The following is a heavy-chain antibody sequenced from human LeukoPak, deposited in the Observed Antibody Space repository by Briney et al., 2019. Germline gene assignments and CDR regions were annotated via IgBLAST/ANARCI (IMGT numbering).Heavy chain of an antibody. CDR1: GGTFSSYA. D-gene: IGHD6-13*01. V-gene: IGHV1-18*01. CDR2: ISAYNGNT. CDR3: ARDLGYSSSWYVVDY. Sequence: ASVKVSCKASGGTFSSYAISWVRQAPGQGLEWMGWISAYNGNTNYAQKLQGRVTMTTDTSTSTAYMELRSLRSDDTAVYYCARDLGYSSSWYVVDYWGQGTLVTVSS. J-gene: IGHJ4*02.